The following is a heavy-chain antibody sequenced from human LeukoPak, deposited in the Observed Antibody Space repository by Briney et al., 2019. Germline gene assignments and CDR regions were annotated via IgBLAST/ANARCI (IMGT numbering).Heavy chain of an antibody. V-gene: IGHV4-34*01. Sequence: SETLSLTCAVYGGSFSGYYWSWIRQPPGKGLEWIGEINHSGSTNYNPSLKSRVTISVDTSKNQFSLKLSSVTAADTAVYYCARGVRYDSSGYYLPFDYWGQGTLVTVSS. J-gene: IGHJ4*02. CDR1: GGSFSGYY. CDR3: ARGVRYDSSGYYLPFDY. D-gene: IGHD3-22*01. CDR2: INHSGST.